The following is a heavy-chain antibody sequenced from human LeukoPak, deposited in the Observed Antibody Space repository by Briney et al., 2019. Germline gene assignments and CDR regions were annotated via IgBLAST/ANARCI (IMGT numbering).Heavy chain of an antibody. V-gene: IGHV4-38-2*02. CDR2: IYRSGST. CDR3: AVNSTRHTFDI. D-gene: IGHD5-24*01. Sequence: SETLSLTCSGSNYSISNSLYWGWLRQPPGKGLEWIGSIYRSGSTFYNPSLKSRVTISLDTSKNQFSLELSSVTAADTAVYYCAVNSTRHTFDIWGQGTMVTVSS. CDR1: NYSISNSLY. J-gene: IGHJ3*02.